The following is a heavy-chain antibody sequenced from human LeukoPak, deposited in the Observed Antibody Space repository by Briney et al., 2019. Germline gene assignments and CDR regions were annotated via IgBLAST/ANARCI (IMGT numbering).Heavy chain of an antibody. V-gene: IGHV4-59*04. J-gene: IGHJ5*02. Sequence: SETLSLTCTVSGGSISSYYWSWIRQPPGKGLEWIGYIYYSGSTYYNPSLKSRVTISVDTSKNQFSLKLSSVTAADTAVYYCARRKVSNWFDPWGQGTLVTVSS. CDR2: IYYSGST. D-gene: IGHD1-14*01. CDR1: GGSISSYY. CDR3: ARRKVSNWFDP.